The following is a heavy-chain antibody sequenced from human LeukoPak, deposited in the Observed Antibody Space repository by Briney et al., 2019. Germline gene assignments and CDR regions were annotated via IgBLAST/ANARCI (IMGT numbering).Heavy chain of an antibody. CDR1: VGSISSSSYY. V-gene: IGHV4-39*02. J-gene: IGHJ3*02. Sequence: SETLSLTCTVSVGSISSSSYYWGWIRQPPGKGLEWIGSIYYSGSTYYNPSLKSRVTISVDTSKNQFSLKLSSVTAADTAVYYCARDEVRGYCSSTSCFDAFDIWGQGAMVTVSS. D-gene: IGHD2-2*01. CDR3: ARDEVRGYCSSTSCFDAFDI. CDR2: IYYSGST.